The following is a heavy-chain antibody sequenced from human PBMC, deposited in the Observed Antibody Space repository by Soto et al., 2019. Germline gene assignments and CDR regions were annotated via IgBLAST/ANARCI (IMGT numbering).Heavy chain of an antibody. Sequence: XGSLRLSCAASGFSFSTYTMSWVRRAPGKGLEWVSAISGSGGSPSYADSVQGRFTISRDNPKKTLYLQMNSLRAEDTAVYYCAKARCTTSNCYVPDYWGQGTLVTVSS. CDR2: ISGSGGSP. CDR1: GFSFSTYT. D-gene: IGHD2-8*01. J-gene: IGHJ4*02. V-gene: IGHV3-23*01. CDR3: AKARCTTSNCYVPDY.